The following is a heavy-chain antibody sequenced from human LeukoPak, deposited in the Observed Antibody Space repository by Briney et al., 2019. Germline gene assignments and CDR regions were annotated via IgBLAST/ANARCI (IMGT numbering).Heavy chain of an antibody. CDR1: GFTFSRYA. Sequence: GGSLRLSCAASGFTFSRYAMHWVRKAPGKGLEWMAVIWFDGGNKYYADSVKGRFTISRDNSRNTVFLQMDSLRAEDTAVYYCARDWKLNSGWAFDYWGQGSLVTVSS. V-gene: IGHV3-33*01. D-gene: IGHD6-19*01. CDR3: ARDWKLNSGWAFDY. J-gene: IGHJ4*02. CDR2: IWFDGGNK.